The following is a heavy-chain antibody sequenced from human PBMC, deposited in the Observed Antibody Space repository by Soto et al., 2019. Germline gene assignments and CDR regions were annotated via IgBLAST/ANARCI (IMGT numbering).Heavy chain of an antibody. Sequence: ASVKVSCKASGYTFTNYAMHWVRQAPGQRLEWMGWINAGNGNTKYSQKFQGRVTITRDTSASTAYMELSSLRSEDTAVYYCARGHRGGAAFDIWGQGTMVTVSS. J-gene: IGHJ3*02. V-gene: IGHV1-3*01. CDR3: ARGHRGGAAFDI. CDR2: INAGNGNT. CDR1: GYTFTNYA. D-gene: IGHD3-10*01.